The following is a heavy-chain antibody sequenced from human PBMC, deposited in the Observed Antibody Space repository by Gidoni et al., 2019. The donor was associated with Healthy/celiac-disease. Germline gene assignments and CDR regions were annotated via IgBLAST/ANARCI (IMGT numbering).Heavy chain of an antibody. CDR2: IYPGDSET. Sequence: EVQLVQSGAEVKKPGSSLKISCKGSGYRFTSYWFGCVRQMTGKGLEWMGIIYPGDSETRYSPSFQGQVTISADKSISTAYLQWSSLKAADTAMYYCARLMSLSYWYFDLWGRGTLVTVSS. D-gene: IGHD3-16*01. V-gene: IGHV5-51*03. J-gene: IGHJ2*01. CDR3: ARLMSLSYWYFDL. CDR1: GYRFTSYW.